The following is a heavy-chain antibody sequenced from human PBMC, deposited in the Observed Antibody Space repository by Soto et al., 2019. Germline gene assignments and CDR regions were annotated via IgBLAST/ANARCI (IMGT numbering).Heavy chain of an antibody. J-gene: IGHJ6*02. CDR1: GFTFSTYR. Sequence: EVQLVESGGGLVQPGGSLRLSCAASGFTFSTYRMNWVRQAPGKGLEWVSYISSDSSTIYYADSVKGRFTISRDNAKNSLFLHMNSLGDEDTAVYYCVRETAVTRHIYYYRIDVWGQGTTV. V-gene: IGHV3-48*02. CDR3: VRETAVTRHIYYYRIDV. D-gene: IGHD2-21*01. CDR2: ISSDSSTI.